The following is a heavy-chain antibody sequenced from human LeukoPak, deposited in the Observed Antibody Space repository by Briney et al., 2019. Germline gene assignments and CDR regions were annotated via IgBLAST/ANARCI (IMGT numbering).Heavy chain of an antibody. J-gene: IGHJ6*03. CDR3: ARDPRMGDFWSGYHYYYYYYMDV. V-gene: IGHV1-18*01. Sequence: ASVKVSCKGSGYTFTSYDINWVRQATGQGLEWMGWISAYNGNTNYAQKLQGRVTMTTDTSTSTAYMELRSLRSDDTAVYYCARDPRMGDFWSGYHYYYYYYMDVWGKGTTVTVSS. CDR1: GYTFTSYD. CDR2: ISAYNGNT. D-gene: IGHD3-3*01.